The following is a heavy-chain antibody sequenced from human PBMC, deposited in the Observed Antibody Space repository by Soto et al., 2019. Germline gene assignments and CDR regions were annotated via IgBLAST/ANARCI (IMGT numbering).Heavy chain of an antibody. Sequence: SETLSLTCTVSGGSISSSSYYWGWIRQPPGKGLEWIGYIYSGNTNYNPSLKSRVTMSADTSKNQFSLKLNSVTAADTAVYYCARMNYYDTSGYPFDYWGQGTMVTVSS. V-gene: IGHV4-61*05. CDR2: IYSGNT. CDR3: ARMNYYDTSGYPFDY. J-gene: IGHJ4*02. CDR1: GGSISSSSYY. D-gene: IGHD3-22*01.